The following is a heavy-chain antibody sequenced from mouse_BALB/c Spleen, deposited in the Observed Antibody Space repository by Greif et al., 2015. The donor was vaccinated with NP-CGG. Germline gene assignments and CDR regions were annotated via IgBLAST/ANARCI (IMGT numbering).Heavy chain of an antibody. D-gene: IGHD4-1*01. CDR2: IDPANGNT. CDR3: ARKLGRGLYFDY. Sequence: EVKLQESGAELVKPGASVKLSCTASGFNIKDTYMHWVKQRPEQGLEWIGRIDPANGNTKYDPKFQGKATITADTSSNTAYLQLSSRTSEDTAVYYCARKLGRGLYFDYWGQGTTLTGSS. CDR1: GFNIKDTY. J-gene: IGHJ2*01. V-gene: IGHV14-3*02.